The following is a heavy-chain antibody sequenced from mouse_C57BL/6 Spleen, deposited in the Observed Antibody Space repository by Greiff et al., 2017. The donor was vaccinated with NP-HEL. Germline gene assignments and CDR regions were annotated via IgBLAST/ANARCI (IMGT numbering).Heavy chain of an antibody. J-gene: IGHJ4*01. D-gene: IGHD1-1*01. Sequence: EVHLVESGGGLVKPGGSLKLSCAASGFTFSSYTMSWVRQTPEKRLEWVATISGGGGNTYYPDSVKGRVTISRDNAKNTLYLQMSSLRSEDTALYYCARRGVVNAMDYWGQGTSVTVSS. CDR2: ISGGGGNT. CDR3: ARRGVVNAMDY. V-gene: IGHV5-9*01. CDR1: GFTFSSYT.